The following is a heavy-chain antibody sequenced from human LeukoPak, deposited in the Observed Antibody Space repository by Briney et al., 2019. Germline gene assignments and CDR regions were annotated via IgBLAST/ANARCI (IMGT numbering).Heavy chain of an antibody. CDR2: ISGSGGST. D-gene: IGHD6-13*01. V-gene: IGHV3-23*01. J-gene: IGHJ4*02. Sequence: GGSLRLPCAASGFTFSTYAMSWVRQAPGKGLEWVSAISGSGGSTYYADSVKGRFTISRDNSKSTLYLQMNSLRAEDTSIYFCAKALEQETVIALDSWGQGTLVTVSS. CDR1: GFTFSTYA. CDR3: AKALEQETVIALDS.